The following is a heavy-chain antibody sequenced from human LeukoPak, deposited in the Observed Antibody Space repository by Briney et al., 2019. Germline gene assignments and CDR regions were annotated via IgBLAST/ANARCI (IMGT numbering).Heavy chain of an antibody. J-gene: IGHJ4*02. CDR3: ARDDGSGSYLLDY. CDR2: ILYDGSNE. D-gene: IGHD3-10*01. Sequence: GGSLRLSCVASRFTFSHYSMHWVRQAPGKGLEWVAVILYDGSNEYYADSVKGRFTISRDNSKNTLYLQMNSLRAEDTAVYYCARDDGSGSYLLDYWGQGTLVTVSS. V-gene: IGHV3-30-3*01. CDR1: RFTFSHYS.